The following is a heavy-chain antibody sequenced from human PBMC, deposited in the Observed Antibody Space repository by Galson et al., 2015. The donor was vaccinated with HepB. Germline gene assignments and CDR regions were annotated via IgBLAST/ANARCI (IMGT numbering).Heavy chain of an antibody. V-gene: IGHV4-39*01. CDR1: GGSISSSSYY. D-gene: IGHD5-18*01. CDR2: IYYSGST. CDR3: ARREETDGYSPIYWYFDL. J-gene: IGHJ2*01. Sequence: ETLSLTCTVSGGSISSSSYYWGWIRQPPGKGLEWIGSIYYSGSTYYNPSLKSRVTISVDTSKNQFSLKLSSVTAADTAVYYCARREETDGYSPIYWYFDLWGRGTLVTVSS.